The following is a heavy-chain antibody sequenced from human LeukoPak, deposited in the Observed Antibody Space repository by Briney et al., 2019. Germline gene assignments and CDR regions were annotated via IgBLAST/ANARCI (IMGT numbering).Heavy chain of an antibody. V-gene: IGHV3-74*01. Sequence: GSLRLSCAASGFTFSSYWMHWVRQAPGKGLVWVSRINSDGSSTSYADSVKGRFTISRDNAKNTLYLQMNSLRAEDTAVYYCARVDYDFWSGYYTFSPFDYWGQGTLVTVSS. CDR3: ARVDYDFWSGYYTFSPFDY. J-gene: IGHJ4*02. CDR1: GFTFSSYW. CDR2: INSDGSST. D-gene: IGHD3-3*01.